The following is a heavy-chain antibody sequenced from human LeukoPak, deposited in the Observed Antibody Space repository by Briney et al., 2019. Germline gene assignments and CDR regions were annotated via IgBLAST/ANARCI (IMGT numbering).Heavy chain of an antibody. CDR2: IYYSGST. CDR1: GGSISSYY. Sequence: PSETLSLTCTVSGGSISSYYWSWIRQPPGKGLEWIGYIYYSGSTNYNPSLKSRVTISVDTSKNQFSLKLSPVTAADTAVYYCARRSGALDYWGQGTLVTVSS. D-gene: IGHD2-15*01. J-gene: IGHJ4*02. CDR3: ARRSGALDY. V-gene: IGHV4-59*01.